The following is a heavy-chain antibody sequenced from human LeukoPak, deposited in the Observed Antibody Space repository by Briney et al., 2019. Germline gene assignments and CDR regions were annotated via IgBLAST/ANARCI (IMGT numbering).Heavy chain of an antibody. Sequence: PSETLSLTCTVSGGSIGTFYWHWTRQHPGKGLEWLGYIYSGRAIYNPSLKSRVTMTVNTAKNQFSLRLTSVNAADAAVYYCARERSASPAFDIWGQGTGVSVSS. CDR2: IYSGRA. V-gene: IGHV4-59*01. CDR1: GGSIGTFY. J-gene: IGHJ3*02. CDR3: ARERSASPAFDI.